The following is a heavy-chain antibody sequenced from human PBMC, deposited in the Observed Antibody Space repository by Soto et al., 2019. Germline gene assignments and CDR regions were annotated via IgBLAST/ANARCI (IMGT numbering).Heavy chain of an antibody. Sequence: SETLSLTCVVSGYSINSNNWWGWIRQPPGKGLEWIGDIYYTGTTYYNPSLKSRVTMSVDTAKDQFSLRLSSVTAVDTAVYYCARKQRKRAAIWNWGQGTLVTVSS. D-gene: IGHD2-2*01. V-gene: IGHV4-28*01. J-gene: IGHJ4*02. CDR1: GYSINSNNW. CDR3: ARKQRKRAAIWN. CDR2: IYYTGTT.